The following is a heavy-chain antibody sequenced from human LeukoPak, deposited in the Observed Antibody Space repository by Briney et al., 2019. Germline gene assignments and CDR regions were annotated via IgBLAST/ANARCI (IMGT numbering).Heavy chain of an antibody. CDR2: ISGSGSTI. Sequence: GGSLRLSCAASGFTFSVYYMGWTRQPPGKGLEWVSYISGSGSTIYHADSVKGRFTISRDNAKNSLYLQMNSLRAEDTAVYYCGRDFGLTGTKRSFDIWGQGTMVTVSS. CDR3: GRDFGLTGTKRSFDI. D-gene: IGHD1-7*01. J-gene: IGHJ3*02. CDR1: GFTFSVYY. V-gene: IGHV3-11*01.